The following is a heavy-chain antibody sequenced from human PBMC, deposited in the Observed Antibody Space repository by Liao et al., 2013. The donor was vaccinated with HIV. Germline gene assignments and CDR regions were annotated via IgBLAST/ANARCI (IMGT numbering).Heavy chain of an antibody. CDR2: IYYSGST. Sequence: QVQLQQWGAGLLKPSQTLSLTCTVSGGSISSYYWSWIRQPPGKGLEWIGSIYYSGSTYYNPSLKSRVTISVDTSKNQFSLKLSSVTAADTAVYYCARDLWYYGSGNWFDPGAREPWSPSPQ. D-gene: IGHD3-10*01. CDR3: ARDLWYYGSGNWFDP. V-gene: IGHV4-39*07. J-gene: IGHJ5*02. CDR1: GGSISSYY.